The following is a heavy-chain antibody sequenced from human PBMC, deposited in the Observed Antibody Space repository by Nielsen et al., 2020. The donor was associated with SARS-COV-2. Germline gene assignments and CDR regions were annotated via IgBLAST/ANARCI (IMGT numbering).Heavy chain of an antibody. V-gene: IGHV4-31*03. D-gene: IGHD2-2*01. CDR1: DDSLSNGDYY. CDR3: ARDSTQLIGTHYYYYGLDV. CDR2: IYYGGTT. J-gene: IGHJ6*02. Sequence: SETLSLTCTVSDDSLSNGDYYWAWIRQHPGKGLEWIGYIYYGGTTYYNPSLKGRATISVDMSKNQFSLNLNSVTAADTAVYYCARDSTQLIGTHYYYYGLDVWGPGTTVTVSS.